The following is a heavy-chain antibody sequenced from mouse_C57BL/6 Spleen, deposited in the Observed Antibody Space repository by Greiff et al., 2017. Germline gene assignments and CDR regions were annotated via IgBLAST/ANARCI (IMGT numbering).Heavy chain of an antibody. D-gene: IGHD2-3*01. CDR2: INPYNGGT. V-gene: IGHV1-19*01. Sequence: VQLQQSGPVLVKPGASVKMSCKASGYTFTDYYMNWVKQSHGKSLEWIGVINPYNGGTSYNQKFKGKATLTVDKSSSTAYMELNSLTSEDSAVYSGAVSDVGYWAWFAYWGQGTLVTVSA. J-gene: IGHJ3*01. CDR3: AVSDVGYWAWFAY. CDR1: GYTFTDYY.